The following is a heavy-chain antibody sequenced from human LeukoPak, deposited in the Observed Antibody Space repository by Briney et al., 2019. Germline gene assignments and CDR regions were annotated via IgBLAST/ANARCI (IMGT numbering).Heavy chain of an antibody. Sequence: GRSLRLSCAASGFTFSSYGMHWVRQAPGKGLEWVAVISYDGSNKYYADSVKGRFTISRDNSKNTLYLQMNSLRAEDTAVYYCAKDRAPVRDGYNLGGDYWGQGTLVTVSS. CDR2: ISYDGSNK. J-gene: IGHJ4*02. D-gene: IGHD5-24*01. CDR1: GFTFSSYG. V-gene: IGHV3-30*18. CDR3: AKDRAPVRDGYNLGGDY.